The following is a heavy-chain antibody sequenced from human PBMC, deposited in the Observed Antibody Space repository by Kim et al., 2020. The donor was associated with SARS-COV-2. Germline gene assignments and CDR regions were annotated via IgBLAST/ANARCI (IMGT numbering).Heavy chain of an antibody. V-gene: IGHV3-7*03. Sequence: GGSLRLSCAASGFTFSNHWMNWVRQAPGKGLEWVANIKQDGSEKYYVESVRGRFSISRDNARNSLDLQMNSLRAEDTAVYYCARDFTHWGQGTLVTASS. J-gene: IGHJ4*02. CDR3: ARDFTH. CDR2: IKQDGSEK. CDR1: GFTFSNHW.